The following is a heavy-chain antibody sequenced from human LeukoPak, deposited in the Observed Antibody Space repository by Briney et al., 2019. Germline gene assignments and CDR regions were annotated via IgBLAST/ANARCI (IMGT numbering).Heavy chain of an antibody. CDR3: ARDGYYYGSGSALGY. V-gene: IGHV3-7*03. CDR2: IKQDGSEK. Sequence: GGSLRLSCAASGFTFSSYWMSWVRQAPGKGLGWVANIKQDGSEKYYVDSVKGRFTTSRDNAKNSLYLQMNSLRAEDTAVYYCARDGYYYGSGSALGYWGQGTLVTVSS. D-gene: IGHD3-10*01. J-gene: IGHJ4*02. CDR1: GFTFSSYW.